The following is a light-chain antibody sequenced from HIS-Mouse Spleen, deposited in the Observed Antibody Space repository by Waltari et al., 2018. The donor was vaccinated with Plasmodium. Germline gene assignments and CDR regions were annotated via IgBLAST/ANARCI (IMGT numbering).Light chain of an antibody. CDR2: GAS. V-gene: IGKV3-11*01. CDR3: QERSNWPPLT. Sequence: EIVLTQSPATLSLSPGERATLSCRASQSVSSYLAWYQQKPGQAPRLLIYGASNRATGSPARFSVSGSGTDFTLTISSLEPEDFAVYYCQERSNWPPLTFGGGTKVEIK. J-gene: IGKJ4*01. CDR1: QSVSSY.